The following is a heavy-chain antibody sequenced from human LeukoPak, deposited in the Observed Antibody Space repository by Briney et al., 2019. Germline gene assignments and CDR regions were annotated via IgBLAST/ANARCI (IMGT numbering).Heavy chain of an antibody. Sequence: SGGSLRLSCAASGFTFSSYWMGWVRQAPGKGLEWVANIKQDGSEKYYVDSVKGRFTISRDNAKNSLYLQMNSLRAEVTAVYYCARDRAGGSYYGLDYFDYWGQGTLVTVSS. J-gene: IGHJ4*02. CDR1: GFTFSSYW. D-gene: IGHD1-26*01. CDR2: IKQDGSEK. CDR3: ARDRAGGSYYGLDYFDY. V-gene: IGHV3-7*01.